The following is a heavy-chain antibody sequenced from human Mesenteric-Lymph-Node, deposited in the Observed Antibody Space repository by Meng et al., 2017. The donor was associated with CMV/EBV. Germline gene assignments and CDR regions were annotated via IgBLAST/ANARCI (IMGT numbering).Heavy chain of an antibody. CDR2: VSVTAATI. CDR3: ARAGMYYYYGMDV. Sequence: GGSLRLSCAASGFTFSNYEMNWVRQAPGKGLEWIAYVSVTAATIYYADSVTGRFSISRDNAKNSLFLQMNNLRAEDSAVYYCARAGMYYYYGMDVWGQGTTVTVSS. J-gene: IGHJ6*02. CDR1: GFTFSNYE. V-gene: IGHV3-48*03. D-gene: IGHD3-10*01.